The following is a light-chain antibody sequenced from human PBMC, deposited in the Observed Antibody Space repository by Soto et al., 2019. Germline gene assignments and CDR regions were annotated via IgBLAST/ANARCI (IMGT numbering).Light chain of an antibody. CDR1: SSDVGAYDY. CDR2: DVS. V-gene: IGLV2-14*01. J-gene: IGLJ1*01. Sequence: QSALTQPASVSGSPGQSITISCTGTSSDVGAYDYVSWYQQPPGKAPQLMIYDVSNRPSGVSNRFSGSKSGNTASLTISGLQAEDEADYYCCSFTTSSTYVFGTGTKLTVL. CDR3: CSFTTSSTYV.